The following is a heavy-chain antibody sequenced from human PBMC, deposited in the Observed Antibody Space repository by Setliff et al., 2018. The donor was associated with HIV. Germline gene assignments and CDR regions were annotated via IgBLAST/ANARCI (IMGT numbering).Heavy chain of an antibody. Sequence: GKSLKISCAASGFTFGNFWMHWVRQAPGKGLEWVASISPDGSRNHCVGSVKGRFTASRDNAKSSLYLQMNSLRAEDTAVYYCARVLLITNAVYGVVSNQFDPWGQGTLVTVSS. CDR1: GFTFGNFW. J-gene: IGHJ5*02. CDR2: ISPDGSRN. CDR3: ARVLLITNAVYGVVSNQFDP. D-gene: IGHD3-3*01. V-gene: IGHV3-7*03.